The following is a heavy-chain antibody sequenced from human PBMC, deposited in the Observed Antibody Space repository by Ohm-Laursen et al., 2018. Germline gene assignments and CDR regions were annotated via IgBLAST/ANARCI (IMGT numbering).Heavy chain of an antibody. V-gene: IGHV3-23*01. D-gene: IGHD1-26*01. CDR2: ISGSGGST. CDR1: GFTFSSYA. Sequence: SLRLSCTASGFTFSSYAMSWVRQAPGKGLEWVSAISGSGGSTYYADSVKGRFTISRDNSKNTLYLQMNSLRAEDTAVYYCAKRPRGSGSYYLDYWGQGTLVTVSS. CDR3: AKRPRGSGSYYLDY. J-gene: IGHJ4*02.